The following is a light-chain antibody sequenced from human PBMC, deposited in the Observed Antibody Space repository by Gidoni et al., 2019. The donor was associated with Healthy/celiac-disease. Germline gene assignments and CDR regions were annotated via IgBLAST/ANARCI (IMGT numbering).Light chain of an antibody. CDR2: YKSDTAK. J-gene: IGLJ2*01. CDR1: SGINVGTDR. CDR3: MIWHSSAVV. Sequence: QAVLTPPASLSASPGASASLTCTLRSGINVGTDRIYWYQQKPGSPPQYLLRYKSDTAKQQGAGVPSRFSGSKDASANAGILLISGLQSEDEADYYCMIWHSSAVVFGGGTKLTVL. V-gene: IGLV5-45*01.